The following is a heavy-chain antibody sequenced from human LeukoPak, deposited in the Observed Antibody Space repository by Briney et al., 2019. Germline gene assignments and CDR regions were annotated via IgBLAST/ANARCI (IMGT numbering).Heavy chain of an antibody. J-gene: IGHJ4*02. V-gene: IGHV4-34*01. CDR3: ARERASSRRKYFDY. CDR2: INHSGST. Sequence: SETLSLTCAVYGGSFSGYYWSWIRQPPGNGLEWIGEINHSGSTNYNPSLKSRVTISVDTSKNQFSLKLSSVTAADTAVYYCARERASSRRKYFDYWGQGTLVTVSS. CDR1: GGSFSGYY. D-gene: IGHD6-13*01.